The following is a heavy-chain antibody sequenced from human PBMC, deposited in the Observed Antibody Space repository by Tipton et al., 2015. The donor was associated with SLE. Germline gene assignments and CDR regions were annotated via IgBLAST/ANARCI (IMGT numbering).Heavy chain of an antibody. CDR3: ARLFGVVPGYYYMDV. D-gene: IGHD3-3*01. CDR1: GGSISETIYY. J-gene: IGHJ6*03. Sequence: LRLSCTVSGGSISETIYYWGWIRQPPGKGLEWIGRIYTSGSTNYNPSLKSRVTISVDTSKNQFSLKLSSVTAADTAVYYCARLFGVVPGYYYMDVWGKGTTVTVSS. CDR2: IYTSGST. V-gene: IGHV4-61*02.